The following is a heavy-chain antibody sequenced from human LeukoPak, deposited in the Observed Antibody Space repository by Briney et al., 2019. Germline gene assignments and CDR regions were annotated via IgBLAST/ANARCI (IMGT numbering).Heavy chain of an antibody. CDR1: GCSISSGYY. J-gene: IGHJ4*02. V-gene: IGHV4-61*02. D-gene: IGHD3/OR15-3a*01. CDR3: ANDFSI. CDR2: IYTSGTT. Sequence: SETLSLTCTVSGCSISSGYYWGWIRQPAGKGLEWIGLIYTSGTTNYNPSLKSRVTISLDTSKNQFSLKLSSVTAADTAVYYCANDFSIWGQGTLVTVSS.